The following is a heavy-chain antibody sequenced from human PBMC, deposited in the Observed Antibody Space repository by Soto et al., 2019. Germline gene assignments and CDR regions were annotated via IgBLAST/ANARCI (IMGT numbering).Heavy chain of an antibody. Sequence: QVQLVESGGGVVQPGRSLRLSCTASGFTFSNYGMHWVRQAPGKGLEWVAVIWYDGSNKYSSDSVKGRFTISRDNSKNTLYLQMNSLRAEDTAVYYCARDRRGSCYGGCEYWGQGTLVTVSS. V-gene: IGHV3-33*01. CDR2: IWYDGSNK. CDR1: GFTFSNYG. J-gene: IGHJ4*02. CDR3: ARDRRGSCYGGCEY. D-gene: IGHD1-26*01.